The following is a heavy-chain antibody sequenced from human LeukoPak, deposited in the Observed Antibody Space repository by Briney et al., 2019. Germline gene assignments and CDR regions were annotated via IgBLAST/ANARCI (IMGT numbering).Heavy chain of an antibody. CDR3: ARTWELLPDFDY. V-gene: IGHV3-74*01. CDR1: GFTFSSYW. D-gene: IGHD1-26*01. Sequence: QPGGSLRLSCAASGFTFSSYWMHWVRQAPGKGLVWVSRINSDGSSTSYADSVKGRFTTSRDNAKNTLYLQMNSLRAEDTAVYYCARTWELLPDFDYWGQGTLVTVSS. J-gene: IGHJ4*02. CDR2: INSDGSST.